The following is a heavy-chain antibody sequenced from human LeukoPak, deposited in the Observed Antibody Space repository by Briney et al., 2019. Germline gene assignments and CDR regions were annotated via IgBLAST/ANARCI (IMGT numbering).Heavy chain of an antibody. CDR2: IHSGGNT. Sequence: PSETLSLTCAVSGASITDNYWMWLRQPPGKGLEWIGYIHSGGNTNYNPALRGRATFSIATSRAQFSLTLTSVSAGDTAIYYCATQYYHINVWGKGTSVIVSS. J-gene: IGHJ6*04. D-gene: IGHD2/OR15-2a*01. V-gene: IGHV4-59*01. CDR1: GASITDNY. CDR3: ATQYYHINV.